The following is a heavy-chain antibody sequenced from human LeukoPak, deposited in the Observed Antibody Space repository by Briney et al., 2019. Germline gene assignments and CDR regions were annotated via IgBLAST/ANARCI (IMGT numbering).Heavy chain of an antibody. CDR3: ARGWAAAGTIFDY. V-gene: IGHV4-4*02. D-gene: IGHD6-13*01. Sequence: SETLSLTCAVSGGSISSSNWWSWVRQPPGKGLEWIGEIYLGGSTNYNPSLKSRVSISIDKSKNQFSLKLSSVTAADTAVYYCARGWAAAGTIFDYWGQGTLVTVSS. CDR2: IYLGGST. CDR1: GGSISSSNW. J-gene: IGHJ4*02.